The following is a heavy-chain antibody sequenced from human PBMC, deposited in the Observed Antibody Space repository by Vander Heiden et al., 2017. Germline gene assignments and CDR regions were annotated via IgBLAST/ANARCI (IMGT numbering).Heavy chain of an antibody. V-gene: IGHV4-39*01. CDR3: ASEMATRNDAFDI. CDR1: GGSISSSSYY. CDR2: IYYSGST. D-gene: IGHD5-12*01. J-gene: IGHJ3*02. Sequence: QLQLQESGPGLVKPSETLSLTCTVSGGSISSSSYYWGWIRQPPGKGLERIGSIYYSGSTYYNPSLKSRVTISVDTSKNQFSLKLSSVTAADTAVYYCASEMATRNDAFDIWGQGTMVTVSS.